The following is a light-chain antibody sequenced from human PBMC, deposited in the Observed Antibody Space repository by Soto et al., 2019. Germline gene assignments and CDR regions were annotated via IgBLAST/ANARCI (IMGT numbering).Light chain of an antibody. CDR1: QSVSSY. Sequence: ETVLTQSPATLSLSPGERATLSCRTSQSVSSYLAWYQQKPGQAPRLLIYDASNRATDIPARFSGSGSGTAFTLTISSLEPEDFAVYYCHQRSNWPYTFGQGTKLDIK. CDR2: DAS. CDR3: HQRSNWPYT. V-gene: IGKV3-11*01. J-gene: IGKJ2*01.